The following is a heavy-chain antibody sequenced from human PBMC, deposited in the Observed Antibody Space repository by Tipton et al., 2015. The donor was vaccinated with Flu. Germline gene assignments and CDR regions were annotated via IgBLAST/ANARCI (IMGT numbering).Heavy chain of an antibody. J-gene: IGHJ3*02. Sequence: TLSLTCTISGGSISSSYWSWIRQPAGKGLEWIGRISTSGSTNYNASLESRVTMPRDTSKNHFSLRLSSATAADTALYYCARDLRGYSGYTGGDAFDMGGQGIMVTVSS. CDR1: GGSISSSY. CDR3: ARDLRGYSGYTGGDAFDM. V-gene: IGHV4-4*07. D-gene: IGHD5-12*01. CDR2: ISTSGST.